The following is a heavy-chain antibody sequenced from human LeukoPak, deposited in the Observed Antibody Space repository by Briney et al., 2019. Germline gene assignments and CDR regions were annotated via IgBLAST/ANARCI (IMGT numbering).Heavy chain of an antibody. CDR3: ARERTTIVSGTTIGAY. D-gene: IGHD2/OR15-2a*01. Sequence: GGSLRLSCAASGFTFSSYEMNWVRQAPGKGLEWVSYISSSGSTIYYADSVKGRFTISRDNAKNSLFLQMNGLTADDTAVYYCARERTTIVSGTTIGAYWGQGTLVTVSS. V-gene: IGHV3-48*03. CDR1: GFTFSSYE. CDR2: ISSSGSTI. J-gene: IGHJ4*02.